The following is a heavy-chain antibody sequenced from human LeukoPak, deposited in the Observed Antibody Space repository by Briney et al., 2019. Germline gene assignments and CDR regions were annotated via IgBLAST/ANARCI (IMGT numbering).Heavy chain of an antibody. V-gene: IGHV1-2*02. Sequence: ASVKVSCKASGSTFTDYYMHWVRQAPGQGLEWMGWINPNSGGTNYAQRFQGRVTMTRDTSISTAYMELSGLRSDDTALYYCARDPGPYCGSADCYVFDYWGQGTLVTVSS. J-gene: IGHJ4*02. CDR1: GSTFTDYY. CDR2: INPNSGGT. D-gene: IGHD2-2*01. CDR3: ARDPGPYCGSADCYVFDY.